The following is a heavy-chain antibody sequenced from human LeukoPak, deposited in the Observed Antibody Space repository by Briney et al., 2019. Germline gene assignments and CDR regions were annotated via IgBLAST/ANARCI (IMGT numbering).Heavy chain of an antibody. J-gene: IGHJ4*02. CDR3: ARGTRFNIAAAGLDY. V-gene: IGHV1-18*01. Sequence: GASVKVSCKASGYTFNSYGISWLRQAPGQGLEWMGWISAYNGNTNYAQKLQGRVTMTTDTSTSTAYMELRSLRSDDTAVYYCARGTRFNIAAAGLDYWGQGTLVTVSS. CDR2: ISAYNGNT. CDR1: GYTFNSYG. D-gene: IGHD6-13*01.